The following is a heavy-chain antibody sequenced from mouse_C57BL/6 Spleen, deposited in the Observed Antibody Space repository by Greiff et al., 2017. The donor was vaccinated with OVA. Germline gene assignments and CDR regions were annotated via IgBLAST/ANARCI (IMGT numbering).Heavy chain of an antibody. D-gene: IGHD2-5*01. CDR1: GFNIKDDY. V-gene: IGHV14-4*01. CDR2: IDPENGDT. Sequence: VQLQQSGAELVRPGASVKLSCTASGFNIKDDYMHWVKQRPEQGLEWIGWIDPENGDTEYASKFQGKATITADTSSNTAYLQFSSLTSEDTAVYYCTTGSNYNYWGQGTTLTVSS. J-gene: IGHJ2*01. CDR3: TTGSNYNY.